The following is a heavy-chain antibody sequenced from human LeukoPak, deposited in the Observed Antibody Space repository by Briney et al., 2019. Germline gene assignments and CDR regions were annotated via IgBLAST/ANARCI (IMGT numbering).Heavy chain of an antibody. V-gene: IGHV3-7*01. Sequence: GGSLRPSCAASGFTFSSFPMHWVRQAPGKGLEWVANIKQDGSEKYYVDSVKGRFTISRDNAKNSLYLQMNSLRAEDTAVYYCARETQLWLLYYYYYMDVWGKGTTVTVSS. CDR2: IKQDGSEK. CDR3: ARETQLWLLYYYYYMDV. D-gene: IGHD5-18*01. J-gene: IGHJ6*03. CDR1: GFTFSSFP.